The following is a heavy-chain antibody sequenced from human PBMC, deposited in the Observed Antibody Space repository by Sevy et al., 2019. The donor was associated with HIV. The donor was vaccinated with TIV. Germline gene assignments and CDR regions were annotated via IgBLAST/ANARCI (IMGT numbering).Heavy chain of an antibody. J-gene: IGHJ4*02. CDR1: GYTFTAYH. CDR3: ARGRATNVGGYYFDY. V-gene: IGHV1-18*01. CDR2: ITPYNGDT. Sequence: ASVKVSCKASGYTFTAYHITWVRQAPGQGLEWMGWITPYNGDTDYARSLQGRVTMTTDTSRITAYLELRNLKFDDTGMYYCARGRATNVGGYYFDYWGQGALVTVSS. D-gene: IGHD6-25*01.